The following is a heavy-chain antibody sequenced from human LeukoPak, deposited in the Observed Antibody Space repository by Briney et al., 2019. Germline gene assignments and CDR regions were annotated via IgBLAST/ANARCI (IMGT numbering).Heavy chain of an antibody. CDR3: AREIGSSGSYGKYDAFDI. CDR2: IIPIFGTA. V-gene: IGHV1-69*13. D-gene: IGHD3-10*01. CDR1: GGTFSSYA. Sequence: SVKVSCKASGGTFSSYALSWVRQAPGQGLEWMGGIIPIFGTANYAQKFQGRVTITADESTSTAYMELSSLRSEDTAVYYCAREIGSSGSYGKYDAFDIRGQGTMVTVSS. J-gene: IGHJ3*02.